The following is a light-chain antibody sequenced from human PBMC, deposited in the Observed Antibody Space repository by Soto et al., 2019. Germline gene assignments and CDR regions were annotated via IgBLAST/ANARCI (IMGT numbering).Light chain of an antibody. J-gene: IGKJ5*01. CDR2: DAS. V-gene: IGKV3-11*01. CDR1: QSINTY. CDR3: QQRSNWPPEIT. Sequence: ENVLTQSPATLSLSPGEGATLSCRASQSINTYLAWYLQKPGQAPRLLIYDASKRATGIPARFSGSGSGTNFTLTISSLEPEDFAVYYCQQRSNWPPEITFGQGTRLEIK.